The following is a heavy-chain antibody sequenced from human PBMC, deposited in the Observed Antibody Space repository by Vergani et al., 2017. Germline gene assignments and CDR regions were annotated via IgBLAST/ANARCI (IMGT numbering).Heavy chain of an antibody. CDR1: GGSFTSYH. Sequence: QVQLQQWGGGLLKPSETLSLTCVVNGGSFTSYHWTWIRQSPGEGLEWVGDIDHTGRSGYNLSHKSRLTLSVDKSRNQSSLTLNSVATTDTAIYFCARVNTETNGHLYYYYYMDVWGQGTAVTVS. V-gene: IGHV4-34*01. D-gene: IGHD4-11*01. J-gene: IGHJ6*03. CDR3: ARVNTETNGHLYYYYYMDV. CDR2: IDHTGRS.